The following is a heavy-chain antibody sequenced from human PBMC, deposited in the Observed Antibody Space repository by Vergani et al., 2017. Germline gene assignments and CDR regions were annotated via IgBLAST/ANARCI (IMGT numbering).Heavy chain of an antibody. D-gene: IGHD1-26*01. V-gene: IGHV1-69*12. CDR1: GGTFSSYA. Sequence: QVQLVQSGAEVKKPGSSVKVSCKASGGTFSSYAISWVRQAPGQGLEWMGGIIPIFGTANYAQKFQGRVTITADESTSTAYMELSSLRSEDTAGYYCARMVVGATPGDYYYYYMDVWGKGTTVTVSS. CDR2: IIPIFGTA. CDR3: ARMVVGATPGDYYYYYMDV. J-gene: IGHJ6*03.